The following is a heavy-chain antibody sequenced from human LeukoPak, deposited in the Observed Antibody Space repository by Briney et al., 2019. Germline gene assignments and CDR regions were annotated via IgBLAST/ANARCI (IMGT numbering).Heavy chain of an antibody. J-gene: IGHJ3*02. Sequence: PSETLSLTCSVSGDSVSRSDSYWDWIRQPPGKGLEWIGTIYYSGRTYYSPSLKSRVTMSVDPSNNQFSLNLRSVTAADTALYYCARDTLRFLEWLEPYAFDIWGQGTMVTVSS. CDR1: GDSVSRSDSY. CDR2: IYYSGRT. CDR3: ARDTLRFLEWLEPYAFDI. D-gene: IGHD3-3*01. V-gene: IGHV4-39*02.